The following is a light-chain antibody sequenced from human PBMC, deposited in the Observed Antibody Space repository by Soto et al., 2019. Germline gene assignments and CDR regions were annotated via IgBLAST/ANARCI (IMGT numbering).Light chain of an antibody. CDR1: QSISSW. CDR2: KAS. J-gene: IGKJ2*01. CDR3: QQYNSYLYT. Sequence: DLQMTQAPSTLSASVGDRVTITCRASQSISSWLAWYQQKPGKAPNLLIYKASSLESGVPSRFSGSGSGTEFTLTISSLQPDDFATYYCQQYNSYLYTFGQGTKVDIK. V-gene: IGKV1-5*03.